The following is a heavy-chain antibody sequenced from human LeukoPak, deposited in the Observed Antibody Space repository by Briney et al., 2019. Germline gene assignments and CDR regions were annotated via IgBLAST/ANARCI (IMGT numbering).Heavy chain of an antibody. CDR1: GGSISRYY. D-gene: IGHD3-16*01. CDR2: IYYSGST. V-gene: IGHV4-59*01. J-gene: IGHJ4*02. Sequence: PSETLSLTCTVSGGSISRYYWSWLRQPPGKGLEWVGYIYYSGSTNYNPSLKSRVTISVDTSQNQFSLMLSSVIAADTVVYYCARDLLSTVGYFDYSGQGTLVTVSS. CDR3: ARDLLSTVGYFDY.